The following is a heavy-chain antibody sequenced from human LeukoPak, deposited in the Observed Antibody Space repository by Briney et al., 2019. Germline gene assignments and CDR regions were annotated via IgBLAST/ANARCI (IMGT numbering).Heavy chain of an antibody. CDR3: ARADYDILTAQYYFDY. J-gene: IGHJ4*02. D-gene: IGHD3-9*01. Sequence: PSETLSLTCTVSGGSISSYYWSWLRQPPGKGLEWIGYIYYSGSTNYNPSLKSRVTISVDTSKNQFSLKLSSVTAADTAVYYCARADYDILTAQYYFDYWGQGTLVTVSS. CDR2: IYYSGST. V-gene: IGHV4-59*01. CDR1: GGSISSYY.